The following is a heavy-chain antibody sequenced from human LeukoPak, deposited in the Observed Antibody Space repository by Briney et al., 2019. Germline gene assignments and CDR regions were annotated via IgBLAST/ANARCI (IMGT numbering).Heavy chain of an antibody. CDR2: ISYDGSNK. CDR3: ARDQLYYYGSGSLDY. D-gene: IGHD3-10*01. J-gene: IGHJ4*02. Sequence: GRSLRLSCAASGFTFSSYAMHWVRQAPGKGLEWVAVISYDGSNKHYADSVKGRFTISRDNSKNTLYLQMNSLRAEDTAVYYCARDQLYYYGSGSLDYWGQGTLVTVSS. V-gene: IGHV3-30*04. CDR1: GFTFSSYA.